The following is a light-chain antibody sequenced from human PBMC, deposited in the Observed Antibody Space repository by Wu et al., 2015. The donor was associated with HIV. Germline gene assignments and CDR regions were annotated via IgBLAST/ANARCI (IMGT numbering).Light chain of an antibody. Sequence: DIQMTQSPSSLSASVGDRVIITCRATQSISRSLNWYQQKPGKAPNLPIYAAFSLQSGVPSRFIGGGSGTEFTLTISSLQPEDVATYYCQKYNTAPWTFGQGTKVEMK. CDR3: QKYNTAPWT. CDR1: QSISRS. CDR2: AAF. J-gene: IGKJ1*01. V-gene: IGKV1-39*01.